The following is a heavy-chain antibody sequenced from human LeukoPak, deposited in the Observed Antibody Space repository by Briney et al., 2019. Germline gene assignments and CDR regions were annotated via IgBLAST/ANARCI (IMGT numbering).Heavy chain of an antibody. CDR2: ISSSSSYI. Sequence: PGGSLRLSCAASGFTFSTHSMNWVRQAPGKGLEWVSSISSSSSYIYYADSVKGRFTISRDNAKNSLYLQMNSLTAEDTAVYYCARDDYGDYVSGWFDPWGQGTLVTVSS. D-gene: IGHD4-17*01. J-gene: IGHJ5*02. CDR1: GFTFSTHS. CDR3: ARDDYGDYVSGWFDP. V-gene: IGHV3-21*01.